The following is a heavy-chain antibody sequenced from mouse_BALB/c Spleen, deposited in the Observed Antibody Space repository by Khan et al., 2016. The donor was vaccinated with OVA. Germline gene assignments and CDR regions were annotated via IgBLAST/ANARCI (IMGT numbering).Heavy chain of an antibody. D-gene: IGHD1-1*01. V-gene: IGHV3-2*02. J-gene: IGHJ1*01. CDR2: ISYSGSA. CDR3: ARRYYYGHWYFDV. Sequence: EVQLVETGPGLVKPSQSLSLTCTVTGYSITSDYVWNWIRQFPGNKLEWMGYISYSGSANYNPSLKSRISITRDTSENQFFLQLNSVTTEDSATYYCARRYYYGHWYFDVWGAGTTVTVSS. CDR1: GYSITSDYV.